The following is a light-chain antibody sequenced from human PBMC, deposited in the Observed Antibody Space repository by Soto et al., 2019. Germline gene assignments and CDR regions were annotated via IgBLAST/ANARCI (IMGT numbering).Light chain of an antibody. CDR2: TLS. V-gene: IGKV2-40*01. CDR3: LHRVEFPYT. CDR1: QSLLDSDDGNTY. Sequence: DIVLTQTPLSLPVTPGESASISCTSSQSLLDSDDGNTYLDWYLQKPGQSPQLLIYTLSYRASGVPDRFSCSGSGADFTLNISSVWAEDVSTYYCLHRVEFPYTFGQVTKLEIK. J-gene: IGKJ2*01.